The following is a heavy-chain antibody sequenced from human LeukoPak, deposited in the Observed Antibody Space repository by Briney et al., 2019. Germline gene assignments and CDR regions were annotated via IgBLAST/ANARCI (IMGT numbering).Heavy chain of an antibody. CDR3: ARLAAGTWSYDY. CDR1: RGSISSTNW. D-gene: IGHD6-25*01. CDR2: ISHSGTT. V-gene: IGHV4-4*02. Sequence: PSETLSLTCAVSRGSISSTNWWSWVRQPPGKGLEWIGEISHSGTTNYNPSLMSRVTMSVDKSKNQFSLQLNSVTAADTAVYYCARLAAGTWSYDYWGQGSLVTVSS. J-gene: IGHJ4*02.